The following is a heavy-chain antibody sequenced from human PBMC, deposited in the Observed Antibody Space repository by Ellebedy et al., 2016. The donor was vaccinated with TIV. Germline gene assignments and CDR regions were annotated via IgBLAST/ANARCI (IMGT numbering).Heavy chain of an antibody. Sequence: GESLKISXKVSGFTVTSNDMSWVRQPPGKGLECVSLLYSGGATYYAKSVEGRFTISRDNAKNSLYLQMNSLRAEDTAVYYCARVGSIAARPSGAVDYWGQGTLVTVSS. CDR1: GFTVTSND. CDR3: ARVGSIAARPSGAVDY. CDR2: LYSGGAT. D-gene: IGHD6-6*01. V-gene: IGHV3-53*01. J-gene: IGHJ4*02.